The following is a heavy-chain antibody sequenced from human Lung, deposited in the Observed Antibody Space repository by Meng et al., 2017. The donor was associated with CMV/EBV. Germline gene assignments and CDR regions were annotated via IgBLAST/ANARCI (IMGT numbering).Heavy chain of an antibody. CDR2: IYHTGTT. CDR1: GFSIRGGYF. CDR3: ERDFRILRGEFEY. J-gene: IGHJ4*02. D-gene: IGHD3-10*01. V-gene: IGHV4-38-2*02. Sequence: GSLRLXCTVSGFSIRGGYFWGWIRQPPGKGLQWFGNIYHTGTTYYSPSLKSRVTISVDTSRNQFSLRLTSLTAADTAMYYCERDFRILRGEFEYWDQGTXVTVSS.